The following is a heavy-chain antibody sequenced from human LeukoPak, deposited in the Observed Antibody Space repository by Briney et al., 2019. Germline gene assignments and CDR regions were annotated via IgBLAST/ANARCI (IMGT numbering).Heavy chain of an antibody. J-gene: IGHJ6*02. CDR2: ISYDGSNK. Sequence: PGGSLRLSCAASGFTFSSYAMHWVRRAPGKGLEWVAVISYDGSNKYYADSVKGRFTISRDNSKNTLYLQMNSLRAEDTAVYYCARDRSYGDHYYYYGMDVWGQGTTVTVSS. CDR1: GFTFSSYA. V-gene: IGHV3-30*04. CDR3: ARDRSYGDHYYYYGMDV. D-gene: IGHD4-17*01.